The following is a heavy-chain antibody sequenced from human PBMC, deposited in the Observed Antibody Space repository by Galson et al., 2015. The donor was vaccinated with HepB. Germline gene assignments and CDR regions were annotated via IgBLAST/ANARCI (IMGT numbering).Heavy chain of an antibody. CDR3: ARRVDSSGYYYGNFDS. J-gene: IGHJ4*02. CDR1: GYSFTTSW. CDR2: IFPGDSET. D-gene: IGHD3-22*01. Sequence: QSGAEVKKPGESLKISCKASGYSFTTSWIGWVRQMPGQGLEWMGIIFPGDSETKYSPSFQGQVSFSVDKSITTAYLQWSSLKASDTAMYFCARRVDSSGYYYGNFDSWGQGTLVTVSS. V-gene: IGHV5-51*01.